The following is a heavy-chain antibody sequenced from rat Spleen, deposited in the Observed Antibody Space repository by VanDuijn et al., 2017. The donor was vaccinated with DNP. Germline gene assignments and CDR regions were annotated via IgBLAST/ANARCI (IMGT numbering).Heavy chain of an antibody. CDR1: GFTFSDYN. Sequence: EVQLVESGGGLVQPGRSLKLSCAASGFTFSDYNMAWVRQAPKKSLEWVATISYDGSDTYYRDSMKGRFTISRDNAKSTLYLKMDSLRSEDTATYYCARHRTIMPYYYAMDAWGQGASVTVSS. CDR3: ARHRTIMPYYYAMDA. CDR2: ISYDGSDT. V-gene: IGHV5-7*01. D-gene: IGHD1-12*01. J-gene: IGHJ4*01.